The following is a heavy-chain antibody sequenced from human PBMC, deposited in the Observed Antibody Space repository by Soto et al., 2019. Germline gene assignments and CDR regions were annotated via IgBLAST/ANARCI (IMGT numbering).Heavy chain of an antibody. CDR1: GFTFSSYG. J-gene: IGHJ4*02. Sequence: GGSLRLSCAASGFTFSSYGMHWVRQAPGKGLEWVAVISYDGSNKYYADSVKGRFTISRDNSKNTLYLQMNSLRAEDTAVYYCAKAIGITGTTIGHWGQGTLVTVSS. V-gene: IGHV3-30*18. CDR3: AKAIGITGTTIGH. CDR2: ISYDGSNK. D-gene: IGHD1-7*01.